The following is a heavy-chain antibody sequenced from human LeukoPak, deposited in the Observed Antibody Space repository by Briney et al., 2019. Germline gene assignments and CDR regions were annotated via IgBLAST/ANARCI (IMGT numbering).Heavy chain of an antibody. CDR3: ARLYYDYVWGSYRYPYYFDY. CDR1: GESFSGYY. J-gene: IGHJ4*02. Sequence: SQTLSLTCAVYGESFSGYYWSWIRQPPGKGLEWIGEVNHSGSTNYNPSLKSRVTISVDTSKNQFSLKLSSVTAADTAVYYCARLYYDYVWGSYRYPYYFDYWGQGTLVTVSS. D-gene: IGHD3-16*02. V-gene: IGHV4-34*01. CDR2: VNHSGST.